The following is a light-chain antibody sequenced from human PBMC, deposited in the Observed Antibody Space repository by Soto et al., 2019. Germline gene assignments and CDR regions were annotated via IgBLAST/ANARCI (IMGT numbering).Light chain of an antibody. CDR2: AAS. V-gene: IGKV1-17*01. J-gene: IGKJ2*01. CDR3: LQHNTYPYT. Sequence: DIQMTQSPSSLSASVGDRVTITCRASQSISSYLNWYQQKPGKAPKLLIYAASSLQSGVPSRFSGSGSGTEFSLTISSLQPEDFATYYCLQHNTYPYTFGQGTKVDIK. CDR1: QSISSY.